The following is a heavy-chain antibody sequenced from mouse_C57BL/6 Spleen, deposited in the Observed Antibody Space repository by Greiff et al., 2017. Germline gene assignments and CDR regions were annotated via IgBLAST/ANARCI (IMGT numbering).Heavy chain of an antibody. Sequence: VQLQQPGAELVLPGASVKLSCKASGYTFTSYWMHWVKQRPGQGLEWIGEIDPSNSYTNYKQKFKGKSTLTVDKSSSTAYMQLSSLTSEDSAVYYCASNYGSSYRFAYWGRGNLVTVSA. D-gene: IGHD1-1*01. J-gene: IGHJ3*01. V-gene: IGHV1-69*01. CDR2: IDPSNSYT. CDR1: GYTFTSYW. CDR3: ASNYGSSYRFAY.